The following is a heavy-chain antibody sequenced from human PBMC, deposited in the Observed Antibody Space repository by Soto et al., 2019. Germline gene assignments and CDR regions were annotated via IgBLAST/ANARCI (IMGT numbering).Heavy chain of an antibody. D-gene: IGHD6-6*01. J-gene: IGHJ4*02. CDR3: VKGKYSSSSTFDY. CDR2: ISHDGRNE. Sequence: VGSLRLSCVASGFYFSGYCRHWVRQEPGKGLEWVAIISHDGRNEYYADSVKGRFTLSRDSSKNTLYLQMNSLRAEDTAVYYCVKGKYSSSSTFDYWGQGTLVTVSS. CDR1: GFYFSGYC. V-gene: IGHV3-30*18.